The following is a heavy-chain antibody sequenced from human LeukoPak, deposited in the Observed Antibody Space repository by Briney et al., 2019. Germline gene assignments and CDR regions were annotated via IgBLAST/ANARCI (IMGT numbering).Heavy chain of an antibody. D-gene: IGHD4-23*01. CDR1: GYSFTSYW. J-gene: IGHJ3*02. V-gene: IGHV5-51*01. CDR2: IYPGDSDT. CDR3: ARQDYGGNSVLYAFDI. Sequence: GASLQISSKGSGYSFTSYWIGWVRQMPGKGLEWMGIIYPGDSDTRYSPSFQGQVTISADKSISTAYLQWSSLKASDTAMYYCARQDYGGNSVLYAFDIWGQGTMVTVSS.